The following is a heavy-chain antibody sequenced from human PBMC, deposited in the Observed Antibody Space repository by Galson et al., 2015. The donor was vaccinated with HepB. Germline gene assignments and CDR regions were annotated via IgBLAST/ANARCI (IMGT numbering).Heavy chain of an antibody. CDR3: AKDLPRGGYQTGNFDY. CDR1: GFTFSSYA. D-gene: IGHD5-12*01. V-gene: IGHV3-23*01. CDR2: ISGSGGST. Sequence: LRLSCAASGFTFSSYAMSWVRQAPGKGLEWVSAISGSGGSTYYADSVKGRFTISRDNSKNTLYLQMNSLRAENTAVYYCAKDLPRGGYQTGNFDYWGQGTLVTVSS. J-gene: IGHJ4*02.